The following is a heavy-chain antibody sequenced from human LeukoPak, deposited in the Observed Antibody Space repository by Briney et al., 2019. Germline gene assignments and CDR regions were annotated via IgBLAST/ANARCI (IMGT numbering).Heavy chain of an antibody. CDR2: ISSSGSTI. CDR1: GFTFSDYY. CDR3: ASMIKDDFWSGYPYYFDY. V-gene: IGHV3-11*01. D-gene: IGHD3-3*01. J-gene: IGHJ4*02. Sequence: GGSLRLSCAASGFTFSDYYMSWIRQAPGKGLEWVSYISSSGSTIYYADSVKGRFTISRDNAKNSLYLQMNSLRAEDTAVYYCASMIKDDFWSGYPYYFDYWGQGTLVTVSS.